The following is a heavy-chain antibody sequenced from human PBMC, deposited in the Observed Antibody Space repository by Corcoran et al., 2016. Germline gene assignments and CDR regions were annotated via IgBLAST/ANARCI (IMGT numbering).Heavy chain of an antibody. Sequence: QVQLVQSGAEVKKPGSSVKVSCKASGGTFSSYAISWVRQAPGQGLEWMGGIIPIFGTANYAQKFQGRVTITADESTSTAYMELSNLRSEDTAVYYCAGYAPSSGSYYASYFDYWGQGTLVTVSS. CDR1: GGTFSSYA. J-gene: IGHJ4*02. D-gene: IGHD1-26*01. V-gene: IGHV1-69*01. CDR3: AGYAPSSGSYYASYFDY. CDR2: IIPIFGTA.